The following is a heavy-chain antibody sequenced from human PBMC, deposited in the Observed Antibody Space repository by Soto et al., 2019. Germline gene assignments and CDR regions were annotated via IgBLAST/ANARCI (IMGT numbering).Heavy chain of an antibody. V-gene: IGHV3-30-3*01. Sequence: GGSLRLSCAASGFTFSSYAMHWVRQAPGKGLEWVAVISYDGSNKYYADSVKGRFTISRDNSKNSLYLQMNSLRAEDTALYYCATKGYSSSLGAFDIWGQGTMVTVSS. CDR2: ISYDGSNK. J-gene: IGHJ3*02. CDR3: ATKGYSSSLGAFDI. CDR1: GFTFSSYA. D-gene: IGHD6-13*01.